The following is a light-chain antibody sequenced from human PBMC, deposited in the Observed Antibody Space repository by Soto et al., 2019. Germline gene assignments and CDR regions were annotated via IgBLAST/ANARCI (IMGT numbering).Light chain of an antibody. Sequence: EIVLTQSPGTLSLSPGERATLSCRASQSVSSNYLAWYQQKPGQAPRLLIYGASSRATGIPDRFSGSGSGTDFTLTISRLEPEDFAVYYCQRNGGSQWTFGQGTKVEIK. CDR2: GAS. J-gene: IGKJ1*01. V-gene: IGKV3-20*01. CDR3: QRNGGSQWT. CDR1: QSVSSNY.